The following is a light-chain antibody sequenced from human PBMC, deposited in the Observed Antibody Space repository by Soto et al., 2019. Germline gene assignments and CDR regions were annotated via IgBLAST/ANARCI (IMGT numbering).Light chain of an antibody. CDR2: AAS. V-gene: IGKV1-39*01. CDR1: QSISSY. Sequence: DIQMTQSPSSLSASVGDRVTITCRASQSISSYLNWYQQKPGKAPKLLIYAASSLQSGVTSRFSGSGSGTEFTLTISSPQPEDFATYYCQQSYSSPYTFGQGTKLEIK. CDR3: QQSYSSPYT. J-gene: IGKJ2*01.